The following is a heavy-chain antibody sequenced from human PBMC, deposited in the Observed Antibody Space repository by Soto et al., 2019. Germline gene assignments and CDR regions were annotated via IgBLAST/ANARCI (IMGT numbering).Heavy chain of an antibody. CDR2: ISNSGDST. CDR1: GFSFNNYA. CDR3: ARATQSYYDTSGYYSYVH. Sequence: GGSLRLSCEASGFSFNNYAMSWVRQAPGKGPEWVSSISNSGDSTYYADSVKGRFTISRDNSKSSLYLQMNNLRAEDTAFYFCARATQSYYDTSGYYSYVHWGQGAQVTV. J-gene: IGHJ4*02. V-gene: IGHV3-23*01. D-gene: IGHD3-22*01.